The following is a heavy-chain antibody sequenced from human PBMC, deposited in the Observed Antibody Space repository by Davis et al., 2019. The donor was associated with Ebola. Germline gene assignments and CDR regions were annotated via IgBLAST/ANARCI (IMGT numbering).Heavy chain of an antibody. V-gene: IGHV4-59*12. CDR3: ARGTVVLAAAGTRYYYYGMDV. D-gene: IGHD6-13*01. CDR2: IYYNGST. CDR1: GGSISSYY. Sequence: SETLSLTCTVSGGSISSYYWSWIRQPPGKGLEWIGYIYYNGSTNYNPSLKSRVTISVDKSKNQFSLKLSSVTAADTAVYYCARGTVVLAAAGTRYYYYGMDVWGQGTTVTVSS. J-gene: IGHJ6*02.